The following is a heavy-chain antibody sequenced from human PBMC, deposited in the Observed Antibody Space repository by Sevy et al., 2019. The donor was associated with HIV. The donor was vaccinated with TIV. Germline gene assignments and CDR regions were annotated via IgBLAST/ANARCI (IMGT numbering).Heavy chain of an antibody. CDR2: ISSSSSYI. D-gene: IGHD3-10*01. CDR3: ARGGATMVRGVIMYY. J-gene: IGHJ4*02. Sequence: GGSLRLSCVASGFTFSSYSMNWVRQAPGKGLEWVSSISSSSSYIYYADSLKGRFTISRDNAKNSLYLQMNSLRAEDTAVYYCARGGATMVRGVIMYYWGQGTLVTVSS. V-gene: IGHV3-21*01. CDR1: GFTFSSYS.